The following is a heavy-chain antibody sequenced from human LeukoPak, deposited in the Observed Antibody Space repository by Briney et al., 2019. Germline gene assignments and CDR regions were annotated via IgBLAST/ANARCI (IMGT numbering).Heavy chain of an antibody. CDR3: ARVLNYYDSSGSNYYYMDV. Sequence: ASVKVSCKASGYTFNSYGISWVRQAPGQGLEWMGWISGYNGNTNYAQKLQGRVTMTTDTSTSTAYMELRSLRSDDLAVYYCARVLNYYDSSGSNYYYMDVWGKGTTVTVSS. V-gene: IGHV1-18*03. J-gene: IGHJ6*03. CDR2: ISGYNGNT. D-gene: IGHD3-22*01. CDR1: GYTFNSYG.